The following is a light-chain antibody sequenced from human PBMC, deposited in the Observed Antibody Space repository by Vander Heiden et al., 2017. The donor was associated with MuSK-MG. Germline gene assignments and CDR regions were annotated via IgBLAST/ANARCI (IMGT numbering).Light chain of an antibody. Sequence: DIQMTQSPSTLSASVGDRVTITCRASQSISSWLAWYQQKPGKAPKLLIYDASSLESGVQSRFSGSGSGTEFTLTISSLQPDDFATYYCQQYNSYPRFTFGPGTKVDIK. V-gene: IGKV1-5*01. CDR1: QSISSW. J-gene: IGKJ3*01. CDR3: QQYNSYPRFT. CDR2: DAS.